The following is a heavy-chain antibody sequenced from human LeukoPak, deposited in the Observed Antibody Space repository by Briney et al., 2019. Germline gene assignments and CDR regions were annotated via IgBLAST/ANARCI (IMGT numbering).Heavy chain of an antibody. CDR1: GFTFSDYY. J-gene: IGHJ4*02. V-gene: IGHV3-11*01. CDR2: ISSSGSTI. CDR3: ARGPSRYYFDY. D-gene: IGHD2-2*01. Sequence: PGGSLRLPCAASGFTFSDYYMSWIRQAPGKGLEWVSYISSSGSTIYYADSVKGRFTISRDNAKNSLYLQMNSLRVEDTAVYFCARGPSRYYFDYWGQGTLVTVSS.